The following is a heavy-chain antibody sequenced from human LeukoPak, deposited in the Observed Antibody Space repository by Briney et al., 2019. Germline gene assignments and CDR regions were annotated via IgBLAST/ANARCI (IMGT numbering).Heavy chain of an antibody. CDR3: ARAGGSGSSHHYYYYMDV. J-gene: IGHJ6*03. CDR1: GFTFSSYG. CDR2: IGGSGGST. D-gene: IGHD3-10*01. V-gene: IGHV3-23*01. Sequence: GGTLRLSCAVSGFTFSSYGMSWVRQAPGKGLEWVSAIGGSGGSTYYADYVKGRFTLSRDNAKNTLYLQMNSLTAEDTAVYYCARAGGSGSSHHYYYYMDVWGKGTTVTISS.